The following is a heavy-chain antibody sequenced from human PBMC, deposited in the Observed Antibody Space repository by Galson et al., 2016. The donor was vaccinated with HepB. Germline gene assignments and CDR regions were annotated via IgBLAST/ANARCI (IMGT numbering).Heavy chain of an antibody. CDR2: ISNSNSYI. J-gene: IGHJ6*02. CDR3: ARDLGYCSSTSCYKGGLFYYYGMDV. Sequence: FLRLSCAASGFTFSPYNMNWVRQAPGKGLECVSSISNSNSYIYYTDQAKGRFTNSRDNAKNSLYLQMNSLRAEDTAFYYCARDLGYCSSTSCYKGGLFYYYGMDVWGQGTTVTVSS. CDR1: GFTFSPYN. V-gene: IGHV3-21*01. D-gene: IGHD2-2*02.